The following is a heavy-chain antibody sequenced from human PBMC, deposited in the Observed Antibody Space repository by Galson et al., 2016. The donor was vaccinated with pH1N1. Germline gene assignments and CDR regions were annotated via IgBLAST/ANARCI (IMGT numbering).Heavy chain of an antibody. CDR1: GLTFSSYW. Sequence: SLRLSCAVSGLTFSSYWMTWVRQAPGKGLEWVANIKQDGSQKYYVDSVKGRFTISRDNAKKSVYLQMNSLRAEDKAGYYCARDPFVVLGRSSYSDFWGRGTLVTVSS. J-gene: IGHJ4*02. V-gene: IGHV3-7*01. D-gene: IGHD2-21*01. CDR3: ARDPFVVLGRSSYSDF. CDR2: IKQDGSQK.